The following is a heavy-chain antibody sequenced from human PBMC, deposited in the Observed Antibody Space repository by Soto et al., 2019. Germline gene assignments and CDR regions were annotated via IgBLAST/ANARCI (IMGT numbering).Heavy chain of an antibody. V-gene: IGHV3-33*01. D-gene: IGHD6-6*01. J-gene: IGHJ4*02. Sequence: QVQLVESGGRVVQSGRSLRLSCAASGFTFSSYGMHWVRQAPGKGLEWVAVVYYDGSNTYSADSVKGRFIISRDNSRNTLYLQMNSLRAEDTALYYCARVRHSTSSGYFDYWGQGPLVTVSS. CDR2: VYYDGSNT. CDR3: ARVRHSTSSGYFDY. CDR1: GFTFSSYG.